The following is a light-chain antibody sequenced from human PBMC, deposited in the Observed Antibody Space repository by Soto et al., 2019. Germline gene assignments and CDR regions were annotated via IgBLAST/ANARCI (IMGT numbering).Light chain of an antibody. J-gene: IGKJ4*01. Sequence: DIQMTQSPSSLSASVGDSVTITCRASQGISNHLAWYQQKPGKVPKLLIYAASTLQSGVPYRVSGSGSGTDVTLTISSLQPEDVATYYCQKYNSAPLTFGGGTKVDIK. CDR3: QKYNSAPLT. CDR2: AAS. V-gene: IGKV1-27*01. CDR1: QGISNH.